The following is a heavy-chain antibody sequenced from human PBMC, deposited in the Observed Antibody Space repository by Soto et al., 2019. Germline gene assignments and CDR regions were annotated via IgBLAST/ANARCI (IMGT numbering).Heavy chain of an antibody. Sequence: VQLVESGGGVVQPGRSLRLSCAASGFTFSDYAMHWVRQAPGKGLEWMAVVSHDGRNTHYEDSVKGRFTISRDSSKNTVSLEMTSLRAEDTAVYYCAKGGRQSLVTSDFNYWGQGALVTVSS. CDR3: AKGGRQSLVTSDFNY. V-gene: IGHV3-30*18. CDR2: VSHDGRNT. D-gene: IGHD6-19*01. J-gene: IGHJ4*02. CDR1: GFTFSDYA.